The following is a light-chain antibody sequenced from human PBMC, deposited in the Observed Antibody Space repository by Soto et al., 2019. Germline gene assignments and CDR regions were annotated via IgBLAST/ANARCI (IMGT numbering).Light chain of an antibody. Sequence: QSVLTQPPSLSGAPGQRVTISCTGSRSNIGAGYDVHWYWQLPGTAPQLLIYGNTNRPSGVPDRFSGSKSGPAASLTITGLQVDDEAEYYCQSFDSSLTGNVFGSGTKVTVL. CDR1: RSNIGAGYD. V-gene: IGLV1-40*01. CDR3: QSFDSSLTGNV. J-gene: IGLJ1*01. CDR2: GNT.